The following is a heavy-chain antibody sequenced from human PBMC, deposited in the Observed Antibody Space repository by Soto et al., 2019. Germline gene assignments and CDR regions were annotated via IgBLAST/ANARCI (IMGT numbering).Heavy chain of an antibody. CDR3: AREQWGSTNLEY. D-gene: IGHD2-8*01. CDR2: INLDGSEK. CDR1: GFTFSSYW. V-gene: IGHV3-7*01. Sequence: EVQLVESGGGLVQPGGSLRLSCAASGFTFSSYWMTWVRQAPGKGLEGVANINLDGSEKYFGDSVKGRFTISRDNAKTSLYLQMNSLRAEDTAVYYCAREQWGSTNLEYWGQGTLVTVSS. J-gene: IGHJ4*02.